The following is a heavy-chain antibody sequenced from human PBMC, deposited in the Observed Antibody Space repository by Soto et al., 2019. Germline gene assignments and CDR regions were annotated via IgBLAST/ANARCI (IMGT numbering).Heavy chain of an antibody. J-gene: IGHJ4*02. CDR3: ARDRNWDRVYYFDY. Sequence: ASVKVSCKASGYTFTSYGISWVRQAPGQGLEWMGWISGYNGNTIYAQKVQGRVTMTTDTSTSTAYMELRSLRSDDTAVYYCARDRNWDRVYYFDYWGQGTPVTVSS. D-gene: IGHD7-27*01. CDR2: ISGYNGNT. V-gene: IGHV1-18*01. CDR1: GYTFTSYG.